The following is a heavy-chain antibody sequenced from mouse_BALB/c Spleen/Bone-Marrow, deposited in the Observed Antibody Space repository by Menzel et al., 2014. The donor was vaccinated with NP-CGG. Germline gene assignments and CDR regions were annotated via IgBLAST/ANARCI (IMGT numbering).Heavy chain of an antibody. CDR1: GFTFSSYA. CDR2: ISSGGSYT. V-gene: IGHV5-9-4*01. Sequence: EVKVAESGGGAVKPGGSLKLSCAAAGFTFSSYAMSWVRQSLEKRLEWVAEISSGGSYTYYPDTVTGRFTISRDNAKYTLYLEKMSLRYDDTAMYYCARAYSYDGGYYYVMDHRPQSTPVTDPS. D-gene: IGHD2-12*01. CDR3: ARAYSYDGGYYYVMDH. J-gene: IGHJ4*01.